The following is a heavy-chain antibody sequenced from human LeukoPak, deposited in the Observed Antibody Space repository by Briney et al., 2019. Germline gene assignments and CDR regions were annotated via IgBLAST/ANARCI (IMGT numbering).Heavy chain of an antibody. V-gene: IGHV3-23*01. CDR2: ISGSGGST. Sequence: GGSLRLSCAASGFTFDNYRMSWVRQAPGKGLEWVSAISGSGGSTYYADTVKGRFTISRDNSKNTLYLQMNSLRAEDTAVYYCARDRYFDLWGRGTLVTVSS. CDR1: GFTFDNYR. CDR3: ARDRYFDL. J-gene: IGHJ2*01.